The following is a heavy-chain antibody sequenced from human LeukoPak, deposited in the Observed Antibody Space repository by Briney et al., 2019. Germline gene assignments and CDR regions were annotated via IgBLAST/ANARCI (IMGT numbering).Heavy chain of an antibody. D-gene: IGHD1-26*01. V-gene: IGHV3-23*01. CDR2: ISGSGGST. Sequence: QPGGSLRLSCAASGFTFSSYAMSWVRQAPGKGLEWVSAISGSGGSTYYADSVKGRFTISRDNSKNTLYLQMNSLRAEDTAVYYCAKGMGATKVSPIDYWGQGTLVTVSS. J-gene: IGHJ4*02. CDR3: AKGMGATKVSPIDY. CDR1: GFTFSSYA.